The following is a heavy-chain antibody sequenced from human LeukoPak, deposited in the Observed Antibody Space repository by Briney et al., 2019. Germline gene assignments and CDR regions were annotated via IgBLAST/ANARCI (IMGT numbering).Heavy chain of an antibody. CDR3: ARGLLNYGDYVDHY. V-gene: IGHV1-18*01. Sequence: ASVKVSCKASGYTFTSYGISWVRQAPGQGLEWMGWISAYNGNTNYAQKLQGRVTMTTDTSTSTAYMELRSLRSDDTAVYYCARGLLNYGDYVDHYWGQGTLVTVSS. CDR1: GYTFTSYG. CDR2: ISAYNGNT. J-gene: IGHJ4*02. D-gene: IGHD4-17*01.